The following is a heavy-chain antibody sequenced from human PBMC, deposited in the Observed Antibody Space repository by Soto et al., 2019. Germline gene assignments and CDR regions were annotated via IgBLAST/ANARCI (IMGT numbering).Heavy chain of an antibody. D-gene: IGHD3-10*01. Sequence: SETLSLTCTVSGGSISSYYWSWIRQPPGKGLEWIGYIYYSGSTNYNPSLKSRVTISVDTSKNQFSLKLSSVTAADTAVYYCARAPGDELYNWFDPWGQGTLVTVSS. V-gene: IGHV4-59*01. J-gene: IGHJ5*02. CDR3: ARAPGDELYNWFDP. CDR2: IYYSGST. CDR1: GGSISSYY.